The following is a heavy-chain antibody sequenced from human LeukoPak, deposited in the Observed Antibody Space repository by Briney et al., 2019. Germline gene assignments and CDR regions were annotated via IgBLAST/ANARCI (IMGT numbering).Heavy chain of an antibody. CDR1: GGSISSGSYY. J-gene: IGHJ4*02. Sequence: PSQTLSLTCTVSGGSISSGSYYWSWIRQPAGKGLEWIGRICTSGSTNYNPSLKSRVTISVDTSKNQFSLKLSSVTAADTAVYYCARGRYYDSSGYHPFFDYWGQGTLVTVSS. D-gene: IGHD3-22*01. V-gene: IGHV4-61*02. CDR2: ICTSGST. CDR3: ARGRYYDSSGYHPFFDY.